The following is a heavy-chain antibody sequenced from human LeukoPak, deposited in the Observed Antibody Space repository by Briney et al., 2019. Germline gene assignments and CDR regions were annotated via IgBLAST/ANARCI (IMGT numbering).Heavy chain of an antibody. CDR3: ARLGQLGCFDY. CDR2: ISSNGGST. J-gene: IGHJ4*02. CDR1: GFTFSSYA. Sequence: PGGSLRLSCAASGFTFSSYAMHWVRQAPGKGLEYVSAISSNGGSTYYANSVKGRFTISRDNSKNTLYLQMGSLRAEDMAVYYCARLGQLGCFDYWGQGTLVTVSS. V-gene: IGHV3-64*01. D-gene: IGHD6-6*01.